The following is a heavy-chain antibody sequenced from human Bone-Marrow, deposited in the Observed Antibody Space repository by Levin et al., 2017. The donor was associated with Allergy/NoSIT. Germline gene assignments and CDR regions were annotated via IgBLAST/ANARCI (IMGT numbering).Heavy chain of an antibody. D-gene: IGHD6-19*01. CDR1: GFSFSSYA. CDR3: AKLAGVLDY. CDR2: ISYAGSND. V-gene: IGHV3-30*18. Sequence: PGGSLRLSCAASGFSFSSYAMHWVRQAPGKGLEWVALISYAGSNDYYADSVKGRFTISRDNSKNTLYLQMESLRTEDTAVYYCAKLAGVLDYWGQGTLVTVSS. J-gene: IGHJ4*02.